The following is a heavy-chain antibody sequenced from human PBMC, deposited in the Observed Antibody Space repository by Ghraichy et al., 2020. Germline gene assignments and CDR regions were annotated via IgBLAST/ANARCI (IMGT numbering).Heavy chain of an antibody. CDR2: INAGNGNT. CDR1: GYTFTSYA. J-gene: IGHJ6*02. V-gene: IGHV1-3*01. D-gene: IGHD5-18*01. CDR3: ARGCMGDSYGSAPCYYYYGMDV. Sequence: ASVKVSCKASGYTFTSYAMHWVRQAPGQRLEWMGWINAGNGNTKYSQKFQGRVTITRDTSASTAYMELSSLRSEDTAVYYCARGCMGDSYGSAPCYYYYGMDVWGQGTTVTVSS.